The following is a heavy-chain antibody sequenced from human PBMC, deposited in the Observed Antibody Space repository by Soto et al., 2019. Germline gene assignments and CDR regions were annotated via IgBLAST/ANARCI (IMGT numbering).Heavy chain of an antibody. J-gene: IGHJ6*03. CDR2: IIPILGIA. Sequence: ASVKVSCKASGGTFSSYTISWVRQAPGQGLEWMGRIIPILGIANYAQKFQGRVTITADKSTSTAYMELSSLRSEDTAVYYCATETARGDYYYYYYMDVWGKGTTVTVSS. V-gene: IGHV1-69*02. CDR1: GGTFSSYT. D-gene: IGHD3-10*01. CDR3: ATETARGDYYYYYYMDV.